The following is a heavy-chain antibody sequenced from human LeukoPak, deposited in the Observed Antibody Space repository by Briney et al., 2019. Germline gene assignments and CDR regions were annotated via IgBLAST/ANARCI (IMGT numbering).Heavy chain of an antibody. V-gene: IGHV1-46*01. Sequence: ASVKVSCKASGYTFTSYYMHWVRPAPGQGLEWMGIINSSGGSTSYAQKFQGRVTMTRDTSTSTVYMELNSLRSEDTAVYYCARPSSIAARHDAFDIWGQGTMVTVSS. CDR3: ARPSSIAARHDAFDI. CDR2: INSSGGST. CDR1: GYTFTSYY. J-gene: IGHJ3*02. D-gene: IGHD6-6*01.